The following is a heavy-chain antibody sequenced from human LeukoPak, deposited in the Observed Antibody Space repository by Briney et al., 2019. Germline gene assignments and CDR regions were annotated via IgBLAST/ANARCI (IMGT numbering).Heavy chain of an antibody. CDR2: INHSGST. Sequence: PSETLSLTCAVYGGSFSGYYWSWIRQPPGKGLEWIGEINHSGSTNYNPSLKSRVIISVDTSKIQFSLKLSSVTAADTAVYYCARAGYCSSTSCNGMDVWGQGTTVTVSS. D-gene: IGHD2-2*01. J-gene: IGHJ6*02. V-gene: IGHV4-34*01. CDR3: ARAGYCSSTSCNGMDV. CDR1: GGSFSGYY.